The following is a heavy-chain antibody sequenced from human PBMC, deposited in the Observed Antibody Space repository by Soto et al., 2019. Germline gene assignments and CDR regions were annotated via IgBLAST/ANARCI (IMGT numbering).Heavy chain of an antibody. CDR2: INDRGSI. CDR3: ARESHDILTGPPWVWYFDL. J-gene: IGHJ2*01. CDR1: GGSFSGYY. Sequence: QVQLQQWGAGPLRPLETLSLTCGVSGGSFSGYYWAWIRQSPGKGLAWIGEINDRGSINYNPSLKSRVSISVDTSKNNYSLNLRSVTAADTAVYYCARESHDILTGPPWVWYFDLWGRGTLVTVSS. V-gene: IGHV4-34*01. D-gene: IGHD3-9*01.